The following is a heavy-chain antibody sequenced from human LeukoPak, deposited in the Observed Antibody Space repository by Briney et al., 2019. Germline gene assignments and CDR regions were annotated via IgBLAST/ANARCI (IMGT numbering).Heavy chain of an antibody. Sequence: GGSLRLSCAASGFTFNKYAMNWVRQAPGKGLEWVSLISTSGDNTYYVDSVKGRFTISRDNSKNTVSLQMNSLRGEDTAVYYCAKDVRVGGGGMDVWGQGTPVTVSS. J-gene: IGHJ6*02. V-gene: IGHV3-23*01. D-gene: IGHD1-26*01. CDR2: ISTSGDNT. CDR1: GFTFNKYA. CDR3: AKDVRVGGGGMDV.